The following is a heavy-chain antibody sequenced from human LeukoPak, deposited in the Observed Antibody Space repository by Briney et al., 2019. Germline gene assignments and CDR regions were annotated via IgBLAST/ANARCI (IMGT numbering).Heavy chain of an antibody. J-gene: IGHJ4*02. V-gene: IGHV4-34*01. D-gene: IGHD6-19*01. CDR3: ARDDSGWFDY. CDR2: INHSGST. Sequence: PSETLSLTCAVYGGSFSGYYWSWIRQPPGKGLEWIGEINHSGSTNYNPSLKSRVTISVDTSKNQFSLKLSSVTAADTAVYYCARDDSGWFDYWGQGTLVTVSS. CDR1: GGSFSGYY.